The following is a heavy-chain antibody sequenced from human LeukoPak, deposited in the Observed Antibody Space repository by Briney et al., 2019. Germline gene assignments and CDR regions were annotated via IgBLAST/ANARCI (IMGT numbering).Heavy chain of an antibody. CDR1: GFTFNRFY. CDR3: ARGVSLGYSSSSPDY. Sequence: GGSLRLSCSASGFTFNRFYLHWVRQAPGKGLEFVSHISSNGATTYYADSVKGRFTISRDNSKNTVFLQMNSLRAEDTAVYYCARGVSLGYSSSSPDYWGQGTLVTVSS. D-gene: IGHD6-13*01. CDR2: ISSNGATT. V-gene: IGHV3-64*04. J-gene: IGHJ4*02.